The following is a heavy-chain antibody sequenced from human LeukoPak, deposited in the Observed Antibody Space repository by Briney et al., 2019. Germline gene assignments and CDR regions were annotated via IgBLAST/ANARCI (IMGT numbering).Heavy chain of an antibody. V-gene: IGHV3-7*01. Sequence: GGSLRLSCAASGFTFSSYWMSWVRQAPGKGLEWVANIKQDGSEKYYVDSVKGRFTISRDNAKNSLYLRMNSLRAEDTAVYYCARSHGDHAFDIWGQGTMVTVSS. J-gene: IGHJ3*02. CDR3: ARSHGDHAFDI. D-gene: IGHD4-17*01. CDR1: GFTFSSYW. CDR2: IKQDGSEK.